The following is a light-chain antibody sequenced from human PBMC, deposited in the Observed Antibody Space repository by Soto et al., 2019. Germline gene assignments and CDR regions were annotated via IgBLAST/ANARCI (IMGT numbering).Light chain of an antibody. Sequence: DIQMTQSPSSLSASVGDRFTITCLASQSISSYLNWYQQKPGKAPKLLIYAASSLQSGVPARFSGSGSGTEFTLTISSLQSEDFAVYYCQPYNNWLWTVGPGTKVEIK. CDR2: AAS. CDR3: QPYNNWLWT. J-gene: IGKJ1*01. V-gene: IGKV1-39*02. CDR1: QSISSY.